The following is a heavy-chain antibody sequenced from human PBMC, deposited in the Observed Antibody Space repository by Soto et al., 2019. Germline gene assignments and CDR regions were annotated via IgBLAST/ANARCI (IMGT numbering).Heavy chain of an antibody. CDR3: NPVYAVRFLESMIKDH. CDR2: FKSEFHGGTT. V-gene: IGHV3-15*01. CDR1: GLTFSDGW. D-gene: IGHD3-3*01. Sequence: PGGSLRLSCAVSGLTFSDGWMSWVRQAPGKGLEWIGRFKSEFHGGTTAYAAPVKGRFTISTDDSKNTLYLQMNRLKTEETAVYYRNPVYAVRFLESMIKDHWGQGTLVTVSS. J-gene: IGHJ4*02.